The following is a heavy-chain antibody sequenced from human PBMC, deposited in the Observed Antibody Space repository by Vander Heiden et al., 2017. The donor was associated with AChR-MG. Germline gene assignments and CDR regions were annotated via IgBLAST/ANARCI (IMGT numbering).Heavy chain of an antibody. V-gene: IGHV3-23*01. CDR1: GFTFNVYA. CDR2: ISGSTGST. CDR3: ATFPHSSGCRYCNGGPYDY. D-gene: IGHD6-19*01. Sequence: EVQLLESGGGLVQPGGSLRLSCTASGFTFNVYAMGWVRQAPGKGLEWVSGISGSTGSTYYADSVKGRFTISRDNSKNTLFLQMNSLRAEDTAIYYCATFPHSSGCRYCNGGPYDYWGQGTLVTVSS. J-gene: IGHJ4*02.